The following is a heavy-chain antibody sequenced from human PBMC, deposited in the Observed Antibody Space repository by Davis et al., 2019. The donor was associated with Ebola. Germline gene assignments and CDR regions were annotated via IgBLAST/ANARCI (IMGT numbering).Heavy chain of an antibody. V-gene: IGHV4-34*01. CDR2: INDMGRT. J-gene: IGHJ5*02. CDR3: ARVSTFFPRFDT. CDR1: GASSSGYY. Sequence: PSETLSLTCPVHGASSSGYYWSWIRQPPGKGLEWIGEINDMGRTNYNPSLKSRITISIDTSRNQFSLKLTSVTAADTAVYYCARVSTFFPRFDTWGQGTLVTVSS. D-gene: IGHD2/OR15-2a*01.